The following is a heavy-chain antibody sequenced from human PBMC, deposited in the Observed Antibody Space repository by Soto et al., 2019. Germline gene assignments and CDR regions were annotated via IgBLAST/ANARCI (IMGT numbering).Heavy chain of an antibody. CDR3: ATNGRDYGSGSYPFDP. CDR1: GGSISSYY. V-gene: IGHV4-59*01. D-gene: IGHD3-10*01. Sequence: SETLSLTCTVSGGSISSYYWSWIRQPPGKGLEWIGYIYYSGSTNYNPSLKSRVTISVDTSKNQFSLKLSSATAADTAVYYCATNGRDYGSGSYPFDPWGQGTLVTVSS. CDR2: IYYSGST. J-gene: IGHJ5*02.